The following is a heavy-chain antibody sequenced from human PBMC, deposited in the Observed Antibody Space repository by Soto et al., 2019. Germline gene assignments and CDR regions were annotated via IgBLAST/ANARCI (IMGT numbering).Heavy chain of an antibody. CDR2: INHSGST. V-gene: IGHV4-34*01. CDR1: GGSFSGYY. CDR3: AGWLLGWGAFDI. J-gene: IGHJ3*02. Sequence: SETLSLTCAVYGGSFSGYYWSWIRQPPGKGLEWIGEINHSGSTNYNPSLKSRVTISVDTSKNQFSLKLSSVTAADTAVYYCAGWLLGWGAFDIWGQGTMVTVSS. D-gene: IGHD3-22*01.